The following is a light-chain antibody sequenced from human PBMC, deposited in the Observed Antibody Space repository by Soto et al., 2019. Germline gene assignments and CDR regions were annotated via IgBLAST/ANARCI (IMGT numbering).Light chain of an antibody. CDR1: TSNIANKY. CDR2: END. V-gene: IGLV1-51*02. CDR3: GTWDTSLGAGV. J-gene: IGLJ3*02. Sequence: QSVLTQPPSVSAAPGQKVTISCSGTTSNIANKYVFWYQQLPGTVPKLLIYENDKRPSEIPDRFSGSKSGTSATLGITGLQTGDEADYYCGTWDTSLGAGVFGGGTQLTVL.